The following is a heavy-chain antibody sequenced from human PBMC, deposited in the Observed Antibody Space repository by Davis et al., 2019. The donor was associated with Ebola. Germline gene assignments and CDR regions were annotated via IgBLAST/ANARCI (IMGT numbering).Heavy chain of an antibody. D-gene: IGHD5-24*01. CDR2: IYYSGST. CDR3: ARLMDGRSDY. J-gene: IGHJ4*02. Sequence: PSETLSLTCTVSGGSISSDGYYWGWIRQPPGKDLEWIGSIYYSGSTYYNPSLKSRVTISVDTSKNQFSLKLSSVTAADTAVYYCARLMDGRSDYWGQGTLVTVSS. CDR1: GGSISSDGYY. V-gene: IGHV4-39*01.